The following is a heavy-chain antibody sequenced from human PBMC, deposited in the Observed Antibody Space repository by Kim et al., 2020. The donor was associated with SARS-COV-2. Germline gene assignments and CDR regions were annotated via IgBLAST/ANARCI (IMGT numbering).Heavy chain of an antibody. D-gene: IGHD2-15*01. J-gene: IGHJ5*02. V-gene: IGHV3-30*01. Sequence: GRFTISRDNSKNTLYLQMNSLGAEDTAVYYCARETGYCSGGSCYSGWFDPWGQGTLVTVSS. CDR3: ARETGYCSGGSCYSGWFDP.